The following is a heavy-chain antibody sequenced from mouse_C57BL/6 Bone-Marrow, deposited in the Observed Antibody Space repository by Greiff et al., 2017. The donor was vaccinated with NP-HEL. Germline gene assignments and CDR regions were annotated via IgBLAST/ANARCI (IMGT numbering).Heavy chain of an antibody. V-gene: IGHV1-72*01. CDR1: GYTFTSYW. CDR3: ARGSDYDGYWYFDV. Sequence: VQLQQPGAELVKPGASVKLSCKASGYTFTSYWMHWVKQRPGRGLEWTGRIDPNSGGTKYNEKFKSKATLTVDKPSSTAYMQLSSLTSEDSAVYYCARGSDYDGYWYFDVWGTGTTVTVSS. J-gene: IGHJ1*03. CDR2: IDPNSGGT. D-gene: IGHD2-4*01.